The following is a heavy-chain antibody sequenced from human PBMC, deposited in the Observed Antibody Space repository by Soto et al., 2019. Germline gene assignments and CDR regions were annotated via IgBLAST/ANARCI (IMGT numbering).Heavy chain of an antibody. CDR1: GVSLGCSNCY. V-gene: IGHV4-39*01. Sequence: QLQLQESGPGLVKPSETLSLTCTVSGVSLGCSNCYWGGVRQPPGKGRESIGNIHYRGSTYYNQSLKRRLTISVDTSKDQFSLRLSSVTAADTAVYFCARLLTPAFGRDYFEYWGQGALVTVSS. CDR2: IHYRGST. J-gene: IGHJ4*02. CDR3: ARLLTPAFGRDYFEY. D-gene: IGHD3-9*01.